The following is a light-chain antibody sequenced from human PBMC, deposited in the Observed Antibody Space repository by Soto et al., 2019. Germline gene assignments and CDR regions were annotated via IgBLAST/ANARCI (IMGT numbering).Light chain of an antibody. J-gene: IGKJ1*01. V-gene: IGKV3-15*01. CDR2: GAS. Sequence: EIVMTQSPDTLSVSPGDRATLSCRASQSVSSNLAWYQHKPGQAPRLLMYGASTRATGVPARFSGSGSGTEFTLTISSLQSEDFAVYYCQQYTYWPLTFGQATRVEIK. CDR3: QQYTYWPLT. CDR1: QSVSSN.